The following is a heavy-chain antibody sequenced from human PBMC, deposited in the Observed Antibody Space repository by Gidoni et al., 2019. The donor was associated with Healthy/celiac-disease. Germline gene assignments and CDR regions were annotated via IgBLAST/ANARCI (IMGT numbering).Heavy chain of an antibody. D-gene: IGHD2-21*02. CDR2: ISSSGSTI. CDR1: GFTFSDYY. CDR3: ARGVTAIKGYYYYGMDV. Sequence: QVQLVESGGGLVKPGGSLRLSCAASGFTFSDYYMSWIRQAQGQGLDWVSYISSSGSTIYYADSVKGRFTISRDNAKNSLYLQMNSLRAEDTAVYYCARGVTAIKGYYYYGMDVWGQGTTVTVSS. V-gene: IGHV3-11*01. J-gene: IGHJ6*02.